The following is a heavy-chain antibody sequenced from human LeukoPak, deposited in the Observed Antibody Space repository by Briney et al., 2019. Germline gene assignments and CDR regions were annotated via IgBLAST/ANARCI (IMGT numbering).Heavy chain of an antibody. CDR3: ARDSCSSTSCLSIDDY. Sequence: APVKVSCKASGYTLSGYYMHWVRQAPGQGLEWMGWINPNSGGTNYAQKFQGRVTMTRDTSISTAYMELSRLSSDDTAVYYCARDSCSSTSCLSIDDYWGQGTLVTVSS. J-gene: IGHJ4*02. V-gene: IGHV1-2*02. CDR1: GYTLSGYY. D-gene: IGHD2-2*01. CDR2: INPNSGGT.